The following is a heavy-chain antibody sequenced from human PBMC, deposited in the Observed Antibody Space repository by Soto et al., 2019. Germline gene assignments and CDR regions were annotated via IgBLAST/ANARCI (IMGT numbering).Heavy chain of an antibody. D-gene: IGHD6-6*01. V-gene: IGHV3-23*01. J-gene: IGHJ6*02. CDR1: GFTFSSYA. CDR3: AKSDSSSCDYYYGMDV. CDR2: ISGSGGST. Sequence: EVQLLESGGGLVQPGGSLRLSCAASGFTFSSYAMSWVRQAPGNGLEWVSAISGSGGSTYYADSVKGRFTISRDNSKNTRYLQMNSLRAEDTAVYYCAKSDSSSCDYYYGMDVWGRGTTVTVSS.